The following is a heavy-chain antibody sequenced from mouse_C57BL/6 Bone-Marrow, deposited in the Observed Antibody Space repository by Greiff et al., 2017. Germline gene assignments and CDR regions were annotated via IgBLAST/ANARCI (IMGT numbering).Heavy chain of an antibody. CDR3: TAVYYGNPWYFDV. V-gene: IGHV5-9-1*02. Sequence: EVKVVESGEGLVKPGGSLKLSCAASGFTFSSYAMSWVRQTPEKRLEWVAYISSGGDYIYYADTVKGRFTISRDNARNTLYLQMSSLKSEDTAMYYCTAVYYGNPWYFDVWGTGTTVTGSS. J-gene: IGHJ1*03. CDR1: GFTFSSYA. CDR2: ISSGGDYI. D-gene: IGHD2-1*01.